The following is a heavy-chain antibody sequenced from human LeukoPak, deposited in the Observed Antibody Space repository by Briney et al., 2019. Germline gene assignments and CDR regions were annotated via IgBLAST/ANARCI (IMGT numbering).Heavy chain of an antibody. Sequence: GGSLRLSCAASGFTFSSYAMSWVRQAPGRGLEWVSVVGGSGGTTYYADSVKGRFTISRDNSKNTVYLQVNSLRAEDTAVYYCAKDCSSTTCLNAFDIWGQGTMVTVSS. CDR2: VGGSGGTT. CDR3: AKDCSSTTCLNAFDI. CDR1: GFTFSSYA. V-gene: IGHV3-23*01. J-gene: IGHJ3*02. D-gene: IGHD2-2*01.